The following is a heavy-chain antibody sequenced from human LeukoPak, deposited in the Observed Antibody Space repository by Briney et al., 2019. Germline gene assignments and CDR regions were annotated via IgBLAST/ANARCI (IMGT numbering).Heavy chain of an antibody. D-gene: IGHD3-22*01. CDR1: GFTFSSYG. J-gene: IGHJ4*02. CDR3: AKGVGSSGYFFDY. CDR2: IRYDGSNK. Sequence: GGSLRLSCAASGFTFSSYGMHWVRQAPGKGLEWVAFIRYDGSNKYYADSVKGRFTISRDNSKNTLYLQMNSLRAEDTAVYYCAKGVGSSGYFFDYWGQGTLVPVSS. V-gene: IGHV3-30*02.